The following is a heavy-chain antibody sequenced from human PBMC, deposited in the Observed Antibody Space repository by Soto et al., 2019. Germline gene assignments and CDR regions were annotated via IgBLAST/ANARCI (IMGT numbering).Heavy chain of an antibody. CDR1: GDSLTIGGHY. CDR3: ARGGDGFDL. CDR2: IYHSGST. J-gene: IGHJ3*01. V-gene: IGHV4-31*03. Sequence: QVRLQESGPGLVRPSQTLSLTCSVSGDSLTIGGHYWTWIRQHPGKGLEWIGYIYHSGSTYYSPSLKRRVTISVDTSENPFSLKWTSMTAADTAVYYCARGGDGFDLWGQGKMVTVSS.